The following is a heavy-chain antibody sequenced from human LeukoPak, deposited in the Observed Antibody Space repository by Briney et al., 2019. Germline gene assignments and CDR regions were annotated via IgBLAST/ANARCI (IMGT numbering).Heavy chain of an antibody. Sequence: GGSLRLSCAASGFNFDKYNMNWVRQAPGKGLEWISYISLSGSPIYYADSVKGRFTISRDNAKNSLYLRMNSLRAEDTAVYYCARELLNTLPLSYSMDVWGKGATVIVSS. CDR2: ISLSGSPI. D-gene: IGHD4/OR15-4a*01. J-gene: IGHJ6*03. CDR1: GFNFDKYN. V-gene: IGHV3-48*04. CDR3: ARELLNTLPLSYSMDV.